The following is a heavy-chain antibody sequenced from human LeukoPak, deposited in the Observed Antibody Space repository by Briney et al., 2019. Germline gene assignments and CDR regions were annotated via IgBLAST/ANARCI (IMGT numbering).Heavy chain of an antibody. J-gene: IGHJ5*02. CDR3: AGSFYDFWSGLSSWFDP. CDR2: INHSGST. Sequence: PSETLSLTCAVYGGSFSGYYWSWIRQPPGKGLEWIGEINHSGSTNYNPSLKSRVTISVDTSKNQFSLKLSSVTAADTAVYYCAGSFYDFWSGLSSWFDPWGQGTLVTVSS. V-gene: IGHV4-34*01. D-gene: IGHD3-3*01. CDR1: GGSFSGYY.